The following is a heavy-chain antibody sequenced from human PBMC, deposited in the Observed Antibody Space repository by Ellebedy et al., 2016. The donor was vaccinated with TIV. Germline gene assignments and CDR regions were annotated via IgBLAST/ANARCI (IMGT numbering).Heavy chain of an antibody. Sequence: GESLKISCAASGFSLSGHWMHWVRQPPGKGLLWVSRSNKDGSDTKYADSVKGRFTISRDNAKNTLYLQLNSLRAEDTAVYYCARGASLWVTDAFDMWGQGTMLTVSS. V-gene: IGHV3-74*01. D-gene: IGHD3-16*01. CDR1: GFSLSGHW. J-gene: IGHJ3*02. CDR2: SNKDGSDT. CDR3: ARGASLWVTDAFDM.